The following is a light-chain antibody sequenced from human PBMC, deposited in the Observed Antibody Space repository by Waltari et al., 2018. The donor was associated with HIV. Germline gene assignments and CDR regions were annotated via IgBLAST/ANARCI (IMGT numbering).Light chain of an antibody. CDR2: SDD. Sequence: QSVLTQPPSASGTPGQRVTISCSVSNSNIGSNTVSWYQQLPGTAPKLLIYSDDQRPSGVPDRFSGSKSGTSASLAISGLQSEDEADYYCAVWDDGLNGPEFGGGTKLTVL. CDR3: AVWDDGLNGPE. J-gene: IGLJ3*02. CDR1: NSNIGSNT. V-gene: IGLV1-44*01.